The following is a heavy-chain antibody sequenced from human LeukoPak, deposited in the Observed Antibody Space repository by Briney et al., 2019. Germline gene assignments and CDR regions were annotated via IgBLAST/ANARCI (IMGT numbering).Heavy chain of an antibody. CDR3: ARSRYNLDY. CDR1: GFTFSSYD. D-gene: IGHD5-24*01. Sequence: PGGSLRLSCAASGFTFSSYDMHWVRQAPGKGPEWVAIIRYDGSNENYAAFVKGRFTISRDNSKKTLYLQMNSLRAEDTAVYYCARSRYNLDYWGQGTLVTVSS. J-gene: IGHJ4*02. V-gene: IGHV3-33*01. CDR2: IRYDGSNE.